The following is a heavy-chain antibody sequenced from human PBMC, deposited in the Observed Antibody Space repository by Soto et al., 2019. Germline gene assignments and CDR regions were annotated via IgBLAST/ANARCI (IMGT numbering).Heavy chain of an antibody. CDR3: AKDWTAAAGTPNWFDP. CDR1: GFTFSSYG. Sequence: GGSLRLSCAASGFTFSSYGMHWVRQAPGKGLEWVAVISYDGSNKYYADSVKGRFTISRDNSKNTLYLQMNSLRAEDTAVYYCAKDWTAAAGTPNWFDPWGQGTLVTVFS. V-gene: IGHV3-30*18. D-gene: IGHD6-13*01. CDR2: ISYDGSNK. J-gene: IGHJ5*02.